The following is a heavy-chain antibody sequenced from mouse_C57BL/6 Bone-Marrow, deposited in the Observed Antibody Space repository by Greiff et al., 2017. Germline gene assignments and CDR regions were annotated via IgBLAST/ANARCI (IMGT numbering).Heavy chain of an antibody. J-gene: IGHJ3*01. Sequence: EVMLVESGGGLVQPGGSMKLSCVASGFTFSNYWMNWVRQSPEKGLEWVAQIRLKSDNYATHYAESVKGRFTISRDDSKSSVYLQMNNLRAEDTGIYYCTDYGPEAFAYWGQGTLVTVSA. CDR1: GFTFSNYW. D-gene: IGHD1-1*02. V-gene: IGHV6-3*01. CDR3: TDYGPEAFAY. CDR2: IRLKSDNYAT.